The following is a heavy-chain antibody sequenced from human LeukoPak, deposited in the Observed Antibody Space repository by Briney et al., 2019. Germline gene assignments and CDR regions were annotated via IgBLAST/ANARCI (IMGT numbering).Heavy chain of an antibody. D-gene: IGHD2-2*01. V-gene: IGHV4-4*07. J-gene: IGHJ4*02. CDR2: IYTSGST. CDR1: GGSISGYY. Sequence: SETLSLTCTVSGGSISGYYWAWIRQPPGKVLEWIGRIYTSGSTNYNPSLKSRVTMSVDTSKNQFSLKLSSVTAADTAVYYCARSQHPKGDFDYWGQGTLVTVSS. CDR3: ARSQHPKGDFDY.